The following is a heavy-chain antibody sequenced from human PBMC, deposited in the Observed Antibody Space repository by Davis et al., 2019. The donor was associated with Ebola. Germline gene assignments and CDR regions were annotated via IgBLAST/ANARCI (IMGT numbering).Heavy chain of an antibody. J-gene: IGHJ4*02. D-gene: IGHD3-10*01. V-gene: IGHV3-21*04. CDR1: GFTFSSYS. CDR2: ISSSSSYI. CDR3: AKSPHMLRGTTFHY. Sequence: GESLKISCAASGFTFSSYSMNWVRQAPGKGLEWVSSISSSSSYIYYADSVKGRFTISRDNSKNTLYLQMNSLRAEDTALYYCAKSPHMLRGTTFHYWGPGTLVTVSS.